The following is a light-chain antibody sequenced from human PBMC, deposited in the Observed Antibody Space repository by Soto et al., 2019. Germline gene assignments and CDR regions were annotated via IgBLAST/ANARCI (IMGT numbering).Light chain of an antibody. Sequence: EIVLTQSPATLSLSAGERATLSCRASQSVVTYLAWYQHKPGQAPRLLIYDASNRATGIPARFSGSGSGTDFTLSISSLGPEDFAVYYCQQRSTWPLTFGGGTKVEIK. CDR3: QQRSTWPLT. CDR1: QSVVTY. V-gene: IGKV3-11*01. J-gene: IGKJ4*01. CDR2: DAS.